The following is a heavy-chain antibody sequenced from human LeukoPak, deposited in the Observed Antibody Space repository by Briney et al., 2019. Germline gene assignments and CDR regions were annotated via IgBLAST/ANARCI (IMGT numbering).Heavy chain of an antibody. CDR3: ARAGGGYDPNYYYYGMDV. J-gene: IGHJ6*02. CDR2: IIPIFGTA. CDR1: GGTFSSYA. V-gene: IGHV1-69*13. D-gene: IGHD5-12*01. Sequence: ASVKVSCKASGGTFSSYAISWVRQAPGQGLEWMGGIIPIFGTANYAQKFQGRVTITADESTSTAYMELSSLRSEDTAVYYCARAGGGYDPNYYYYGMDVWGQGTTVTVSS.